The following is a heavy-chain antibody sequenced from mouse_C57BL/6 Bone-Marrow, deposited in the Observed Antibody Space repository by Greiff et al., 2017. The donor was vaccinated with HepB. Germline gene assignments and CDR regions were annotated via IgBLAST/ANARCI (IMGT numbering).Heavy chain of an antibody. J-gene: IGHJ3*01. CDR2: INPNNGGT. CDR1: GYTFTDYY. D-gene: IGHD2-1*01. Sequence: EVQLQQSGPELVKPGASVKISCKASGYTFTDYYMNWVKQSHGKSLEWIGDINPNNGGTSYNQKFKGKATLTVDKSSSTAYMELRSLTSEDSAVYYCARWVTQGLWFAYWGQGTLVTVSA. V-gene: IGHV1-26*01. CDR3: ARWVTQGLWFAY.